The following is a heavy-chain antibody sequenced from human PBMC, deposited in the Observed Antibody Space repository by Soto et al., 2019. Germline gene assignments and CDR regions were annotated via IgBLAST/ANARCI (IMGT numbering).Heavy chain of an antibody. CDR3: HLRERKVKTNYHYGADA. Sequence: GGSLRLSCAASNFTFSIYTMNWVRQAPGKGLEWVSSIVSVGDQIYYADSVKGRFTISRDSANHSLYLQMNSLRAEDTAVYYCHLRERKVKTNYHYGADAWGQGTTVTVSS. D-gene: IGHD1-26*01. V-gene: IGHV3-21*01. J-gene: IGHJ6*02. CDR1: NFTFSIYT. CDR2: IVSVGDQI.